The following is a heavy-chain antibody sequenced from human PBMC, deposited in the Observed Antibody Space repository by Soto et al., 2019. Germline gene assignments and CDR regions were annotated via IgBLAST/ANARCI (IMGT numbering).Heavy chain of an antibody. D-gene: IGHD3-22*01. CDR3: ATPPYCYDSSGYYLGAFDI. CDR1: GYTLTELS. Sequence: QVQLVQSGAEVKKPGASVKVSCKVSGYTLTELSMHWVRQAPGKGLEWMGGFDPEDGETIYAQKFQGRVTMTEDTSTDTAYMELSSLRSEDTAVYYCATPPYCYDSSGYYLGAFDIWGQGTMVTVSS. CDR2: FDPEDGET. V-gene: IGHV1-24*01. J-gene: IGHJ3*02.